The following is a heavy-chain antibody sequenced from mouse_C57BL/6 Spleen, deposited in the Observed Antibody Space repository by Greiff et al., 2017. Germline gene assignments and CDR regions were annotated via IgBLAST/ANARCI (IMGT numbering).Heavy chain of an antibody. CDR2: IDPSDSYT. J-gene: IGHJ4*01. V-gene: IGHV1-69*01. D-gene: IGHD2-3*01. Sequence: QVQLQQPGAELVMPGASVKLSCKASGYTFTSYWMHWVKQRPGQGLEWIGEIDPSDSYTNYNQKFKGKSTLTVDKSSSTAYMQLSSLTSEDSAVYYCARWLLHYYAMDYWGQGTSVTVSS. CDR3: ARWLLHYYAMDY. CDR1: GYTFTSYW.